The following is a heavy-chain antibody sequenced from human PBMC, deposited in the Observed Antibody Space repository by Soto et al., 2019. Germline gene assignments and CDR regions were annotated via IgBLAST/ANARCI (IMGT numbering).Heavy chain of an antibody. V-gene: IGHV4-31*11. D-gene: IGHD3-22*01. CDR2: MPYSGRT. CDR1: HGSITSGAYY. Sequence: KASETLSLTCALSHGSITSGAYYCTRIRQHPGNGMEWIAYMPYSGRTYYNPYIKSPVTISVDTSKNQFSLKLRSVTAADTAVYYCARYYFDSSGYSNWLEPWGQGTLVTVYS. J-gene: IGHJ5*02. CDR3: ARYYFDSSGYSNWLEP.